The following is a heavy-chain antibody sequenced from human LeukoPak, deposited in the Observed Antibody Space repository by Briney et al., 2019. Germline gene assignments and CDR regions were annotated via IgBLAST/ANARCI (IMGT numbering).Heavy chain of an antibody. V-gene: IGHV3-30-3*01. D-gene: IGHD2/OR15-2a*01. CDR3: ARDTFGSIDY. CDR2: ISYDGSNK. J-gene: IGHJ4*02. CDR1: GFTFSSYA. Sequence: GGSLRLSCAASGFTFSSYAMHWVRQAPGKGLEWVAVISYDGSNKYYADSVKGRFTISRDNSNNTLYLQMNSLRAEDTAVYYCARDTFGSIDYWGQGILVTVSS.